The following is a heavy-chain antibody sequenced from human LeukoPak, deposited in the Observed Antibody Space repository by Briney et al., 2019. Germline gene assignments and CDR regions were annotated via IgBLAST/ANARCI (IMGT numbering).Heavy chain of an antibody. CDR2: INHSGST. V-gene: IGHV4-34*01. CDR3: ARVKAAAGDIDP. D-gene: IGHD6-13*01. J-gene: IGHJ5*02. Sequence: SETLSLTCAVYGGSFSGYYWSWIRQPPGKGLEWIGEINHSGSTNYNPSLKSRVTISVDTSKNQFSLKLSSVTAADTAVYYCARVKAAAGDIDPWGQGTLVTVSS. CDR1: GGSFSGYY.